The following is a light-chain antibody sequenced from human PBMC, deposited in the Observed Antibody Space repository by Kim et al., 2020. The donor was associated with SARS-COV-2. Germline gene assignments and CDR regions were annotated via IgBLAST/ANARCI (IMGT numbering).Light chain of an antibody. J-gene: IGLJ3*02. V-gene: IGLV3-21*04. CDR1: GIGSKS. CDR2: YDS. CDR3: QVWDSSSGHPM. Sequence: APGKTARFTCGGNGIGSKSVHWYQQKPGRAPVLVIYYDSDRPSGIPERFSGSNSGNTATLTISRVEAGDEADYYCQVWDSSSGHPMFGGGSKLTVL.